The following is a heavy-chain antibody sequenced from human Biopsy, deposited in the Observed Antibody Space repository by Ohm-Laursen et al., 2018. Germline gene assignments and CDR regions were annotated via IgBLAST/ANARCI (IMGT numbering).Heavy chain of an antibody. CDR3: AKGRSGGTGHGNWFDP. D-gene: IGHD3-10*01. CDR2: VTGSGRST. CDR1: GFTFSGYA. J-gene: IGHJ5*02. Sequence: LRLSCAATGFTFSGYAMSWVRQGPEKGLEWVSVVTGSGRSTYYTDSVKGRFSISRDNSKNTLYLQMNSLRVEDTAVYYCAKGRSGGTGHGNWFDPWGQGTLVTVSS. V-gene: IGHV3-23*01.